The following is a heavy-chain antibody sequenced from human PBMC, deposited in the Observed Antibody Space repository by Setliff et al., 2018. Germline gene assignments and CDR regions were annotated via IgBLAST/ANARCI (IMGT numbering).Heavy chain of an antibody. D-gene: IGHD5-12*01. CDR2: IHYRGTT. CDR3: ARRRRDGYNVHFDY. V-gene: IGHV4-39*01. CDR1: GASISSGTYY. Sequence: PSETLSLTCTVSGASISSGTYYWAWIRQPPGKGLEWIGRIHYRGTTYSNASLASRLTISVDTSKNQFSLKLSSVTASDRAVYYCARRRRDGYNVHFDYWGQGTLVTVSS. J-gene: IGHJ4*02.